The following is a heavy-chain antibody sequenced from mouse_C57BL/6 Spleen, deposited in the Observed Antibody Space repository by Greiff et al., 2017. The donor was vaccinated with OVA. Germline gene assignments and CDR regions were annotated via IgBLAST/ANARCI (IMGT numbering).Heavy chain of an antibody. CDR3: ARSAY. V-gene: IGHV1-76*01. Sequence: VQLQQSGAELVRPGASVKLSCKASGYTFTDYYINWVKQRPGQGLEWIARIYPGSGNTYYNEKFKGKATPTAEKSSSTAYMQLSSLTSEDSAVYFCARSAYWGQGTLVTVSA. CDR1: GYTFTDYY. CDR2: IYPGSGNT. J-gene: IGHJ3*01.